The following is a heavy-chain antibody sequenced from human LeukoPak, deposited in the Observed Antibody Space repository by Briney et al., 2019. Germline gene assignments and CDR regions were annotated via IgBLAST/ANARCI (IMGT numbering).Heavy chain of an antibody. CDR3: ARQDEYSSGWYEYHYAMDV. CDR1: GFTVSSNY. V-gene: IGHV3-53*01. J-gene: IGHJ6*02. Sequence: GGSLRLSGAASGFTVSSNYMTWVRQAPGKGLEWGSVIYTGGSTYYADSVKGGFTISRDTYKNTLYLQMSSLRAEATAVYYCARQDEYSSGWYEYHYAMDVWGQGTTVTVSS. D-gene: IGHD6-19*01. CDR2: IYTGGST.